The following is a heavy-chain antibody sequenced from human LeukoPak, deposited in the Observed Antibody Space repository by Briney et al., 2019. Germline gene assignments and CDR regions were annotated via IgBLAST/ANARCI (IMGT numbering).Heavy chain of an antibody. D-gene: IGHD5-12*01. Sequence: PGGSLRLSCAASGFSFSGFGMYWGRQAPRKGLEWVAGIYGGCGVRKYADSVKWRFTISRDNSENNLYLQMHSLRVEDTSIYYCAKDRVPHSGYDIDYWGQGTLVSVSS. CDR1: GFSFSGFG. J-gene: IGHJ4*02. CDR3: AKDRVPHSGYDIDY. V-gene: IGHV3-NL1*01. CDR2: IYGGCGVR.